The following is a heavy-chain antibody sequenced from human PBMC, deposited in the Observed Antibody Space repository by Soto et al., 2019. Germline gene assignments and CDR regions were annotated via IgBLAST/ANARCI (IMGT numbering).Heavy chain of an antibody. Sequence: GGSLRLSCAASGFTFSSYAMSWVRQAPGKGLEWVSAISGSGGSTYYADSVKGRFTISRDNSKNTLYLQMNSLRAEDTAVYYCAPNGGFSSSSPYCCDCWGQGTLVTVSA. J-gene: IGHJ4*02. CDR2: ISGSGGST. CDR3: APNGGFSSSSPYCCDC. V-gene: IGHV3-23*01. D-gene: IGHD6-6*01. CDR1: GFTFSSYA.